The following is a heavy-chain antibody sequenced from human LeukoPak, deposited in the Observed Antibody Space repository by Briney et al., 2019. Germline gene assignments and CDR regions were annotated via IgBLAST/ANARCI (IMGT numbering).Heavy chain of an antibody. J-gene: IGHJ6*03. Sequence: SETLSLTCAVYGGSFSGYYWSWIRQPPGKGLEWIGEINHSGSTNYNPSLKSRVTISVDTSKNQFSLKLSSVTAADTAVYYCARRGIVVVPAARASYYYYYMDVWGKGATVTVSS. CDR3: ARRGIVVVPAARASYYYYYMDV. V-gene: IGHV4-34*01. CDR2: INHSGST. CDR1: GGSFSGYY. D-gene: IGHD2-2*01.